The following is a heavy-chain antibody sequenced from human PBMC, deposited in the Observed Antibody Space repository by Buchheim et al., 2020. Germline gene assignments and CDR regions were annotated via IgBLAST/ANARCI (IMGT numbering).Heavy chain of an antibody. J-gene: IGHJ4*02. CDR1: GGSISGYY. V-gene: IGHV4-59*01. D-gene: IGHD4-17*01. CDR3: ARDPGGDYGYNY. CDR2: IYYSGST. Sequence: QVQLQESGPGLVKPSETLSLTCTVSGGSISGYYWTWIRQPPGKGLEWIGYIYYSGSTNYNPSLKSRVTISLDTYKNQVSLQRSSVTAADTAVYYCARDPGGDYGYNYWGQGTL.